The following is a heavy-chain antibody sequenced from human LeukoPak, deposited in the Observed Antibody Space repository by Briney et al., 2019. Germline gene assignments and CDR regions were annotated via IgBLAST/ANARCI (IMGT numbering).Heavy chain of an antibody. CDR1: GGSISNYY. D-gene: IGHD1/OR15-1a*01. J-gene: IGHJ5*02. V-gene: IGHV4-4*07. Sequence: ASETLSLTCTVSGGSISNYYWSCIRQPAGKGLEWIGRMYGSGSTNYNPSLKSRVTMLADTSKNQLSLKLTSATAADTAVYYCARDSDKQPNWFDPWGQGTLVTVSS. CDR3: ARDSDKQPNWFDP. CDR2: MYGSGST.